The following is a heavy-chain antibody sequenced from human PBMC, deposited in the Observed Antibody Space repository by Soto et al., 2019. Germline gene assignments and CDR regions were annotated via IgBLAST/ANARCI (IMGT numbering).Heavy chain of an antibody. V-gene: IGHV4-31*03. Sequence: SETLSLTCTVSGGSISSGGYYWSWIRQHPGKGLEWIGYIYYSGSTYYNPSLKSRVTISVDTSKNQFSLKLSSVTAADTAVYYCARLAVAGTYQFDYWGQGTLVTVSS. CDR1: GGSISSGGYY. CDR2: IYYSGST. J-gene: IGHJ4*02. D-gene: IGHD6-19*01. CDR3: ARLAVAGTYQFDY.